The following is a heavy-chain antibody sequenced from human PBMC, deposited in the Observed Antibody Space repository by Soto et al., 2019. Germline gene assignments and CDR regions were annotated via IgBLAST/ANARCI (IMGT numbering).Heavy chain of an antibody. Sequence: SETLSLTCTVSGGSISSGGYYWSWIRQHPGKGLEWIGYIYYSGSTNYNPSLKSRVTISVDTSKNQFSLKLSSVTAADTAVYYCARDRSIAARFHYYYGMDVWGQGTTVTVSS. J-gene: IGHJ6*02. V-gene: IGHV4-61*08. D-gene: IGHD6-6*01. CDR2: IYYSGST. CDR3: ARDRSIAARFHYYYGMDV. CDR1: GGSISSGGYY.